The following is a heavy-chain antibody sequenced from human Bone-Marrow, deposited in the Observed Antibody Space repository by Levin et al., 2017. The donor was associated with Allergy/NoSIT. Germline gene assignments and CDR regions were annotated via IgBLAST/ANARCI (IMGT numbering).Heavy chain of an antibody. D-gene: IGHD3-16*01. J-gene: IGHJ4*02. CDR3: ARGWGNNTFDY. CDR1: GGSFSGYY. CDR2: INHSGST. V-gene: IGHV4-34*01. Sequence: GSLRLSCAVYGGSFSGYYWSWIRQPPGKGLEWIGEINHSGSTNYNPSLKSRVTISVDTSKNQFSLKLSSVTAADTAVYYCARGWGNNTFDYWGQGTLVTVSS.